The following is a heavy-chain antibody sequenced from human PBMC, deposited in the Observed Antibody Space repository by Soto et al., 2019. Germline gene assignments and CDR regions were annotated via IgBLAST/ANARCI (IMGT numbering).Heavy chain of an antibody. CDR1: GFTFSSYG. Sequence: GGSLRLSCAASGFTFSSYGMHWVRQAPGKGLEWVAVISYDGSNKYYADSVKGRFIISRDNSKNTLYLQMNSLRAEDTAVYYCAGNTGSIAVAAYGMDVWGQGTTVTVSS. V-gene: IGHV3-30*03. D-gene: IGHD6-19*01. J-gene: IGHJ6*02. CDR2: ISYDGSNK. CDR3: AGNTGSIAVAAYGMDV.